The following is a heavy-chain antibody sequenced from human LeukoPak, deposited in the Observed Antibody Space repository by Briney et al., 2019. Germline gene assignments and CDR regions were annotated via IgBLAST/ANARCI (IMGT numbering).Heavy chain of an antibody. D-gene: IGHD5-12*01. J-gene: IGHJ6*03. V-gene: IGHV3-23*01. CDR1: GFTFSSYG. CDR3: AKGGNRWLRLLPLRTYYYYYYMDV. Sequence: PGGTLRLSCAASGFTFSSYGMSWVRQAPGKGLEWVSAISGSGGSTYYADSVKGRFTISRDNSKNTLYLQMNSLRAEDTAVYYCAKGGNRWLRLLPLRTYYYYYYMDVWGKGTTVTISS. CDR2: ISGSGGST.